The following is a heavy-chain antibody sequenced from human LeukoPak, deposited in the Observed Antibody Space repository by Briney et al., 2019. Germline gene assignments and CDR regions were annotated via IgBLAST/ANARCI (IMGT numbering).Heavy chain of an antibody. J-gene: IGHJ6*02. CDR2: IIPIFGTA. D-gene: IGHD3-3*01. CDR3: ARDKFLEWSSGFYGMDV. V-gene: IGHV1-69*13. Sequence: ASVKVSCKASGGTFSSYAISWVRQAPGQGLEWMGGIIPIFGTANYAQKFQGKVTITADESTSTAYMELSSLRSEDTAVYYCARDKFLEWSSGFYGMDVWRQGTTVMVSS. CDR1: GGTFSSYA.